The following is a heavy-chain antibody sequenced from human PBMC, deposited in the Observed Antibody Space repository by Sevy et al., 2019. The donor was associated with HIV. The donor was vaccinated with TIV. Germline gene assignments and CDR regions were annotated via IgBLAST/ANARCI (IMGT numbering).Heavy chain of an antibody. D-gene: IGHD3-22*01. CDR1: GYTLTQLS. Sequence: ASVKVSCKVSGYTLTQLSMHWVRQAPGKGLEWMGSFDPEDGETLYAQKFQGRVTMTEDTSTDTAYMELRSLRSEDTAVYYCATTKDYCDSSGSPFDYWGQGTLVTVSS. CDR2: FDPEDGET. CDR3: ATTKDYCDSSGSPFDY. J-gene: IGHJ4*02. V-gene: IGHV1-24*01.